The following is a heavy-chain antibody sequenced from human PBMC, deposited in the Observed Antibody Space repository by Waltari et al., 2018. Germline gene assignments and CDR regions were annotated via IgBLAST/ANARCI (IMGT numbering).Heavy chain of an antibody. CDR3: ARDGPGIFEVFDY. CDR1: GYSFTSYH. V-gene: IGHV1-46*01. CDR2: VNPDGGAT. D-gene: IGHD3-3*01. Sequence: QVQLVQSGPEVKKPGASVKGSCKASGYSFTSYHMHWVRQAPGQGREWMGIVNPDGGATSYAQKFQGRVTMTRDTSTSTVYMELNSLRFEDTAVYYCARDGPGIFEVFDYWGQGTLVPVSS. J-gene: IGHJ4*02.